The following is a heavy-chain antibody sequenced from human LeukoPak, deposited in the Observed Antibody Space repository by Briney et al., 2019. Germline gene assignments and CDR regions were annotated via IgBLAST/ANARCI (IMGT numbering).Heavy chain of an antibody. CDR2: IYHSGST. D-gene: IGHD2-2*02. CDR1: GGSISSGGYY. Sequence: SQTLSLTCTVSGGSISSGGYYWSWIRQHPGKGLEWIGYIYHSGSTYYNPSLKSRVTISVDTSKNQFSLKLSSVTAADTAVYYCASGYCSSTSCYSYRAFDIWGQGTMVTVSS. J-gene: IGHJ3*02. CDR3: ASGYCSSTSCYSYRAFDI. V-gene: IGHV4-31*03.